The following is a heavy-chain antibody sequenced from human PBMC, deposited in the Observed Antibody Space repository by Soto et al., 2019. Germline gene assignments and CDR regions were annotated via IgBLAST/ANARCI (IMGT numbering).Heavy chain of an antibody. CDR2: INPNSGGT. V-gene: IGHV1-2*04. D-gene: IGHD6-13*01. J-gene: IGHJ6*02. CDR1: GYTFTGYY. CDR3: ARGIAAAAARGMAV. Sequence: QVQLVQSGAEVKKPGASVKVSCKASGYTFTGYYMHWVRQAHGQGLEWMGWINPNSGGTNYAQKFQGWVTTTRDTSISTAYMELSRLRSDDTAVYYCARGIAAAAARGMAVWGQGTTVTVSS.